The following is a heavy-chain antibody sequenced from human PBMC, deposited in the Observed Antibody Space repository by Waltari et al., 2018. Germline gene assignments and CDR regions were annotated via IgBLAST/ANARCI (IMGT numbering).Heavy chain of an antibody. CDR3: ARGKQWLAQIDY. Sequence: QVQLVQSGAEVKKPGASVKVSCKDSGYTFTSYAMHWVRQAPGQRLEWMGWINAGNGNTKYSQKFQGRVTITRDTSASTAYMELSSLRSEDTAVYYCARGKQWLAQIDYWGQGTLVTVSS. CDR1: GYTFTSYA. V-gene: IGHV1-3*01. J-gene: IGHJ4*02. D-gene: IGHD6-19*01. CDR2: INAGNGNT.